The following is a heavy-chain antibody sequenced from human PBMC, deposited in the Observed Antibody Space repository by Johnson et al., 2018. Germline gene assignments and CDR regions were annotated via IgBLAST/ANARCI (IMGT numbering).Heavy chain of an antibody. CDR1: GDSISSGDYY. CDR2: IYYSGST. CDR3: ARARYGDSKRYYYYYYYMDV. Sequence: QVQLQESGPGLVKPSQTLSLTCTVSGDSISSGDYYWSWIRQPPGKGLEWIGYIYYSGSTYYNPSLKSRVTISVDTSKNQRSLKLSSVTAADTAVYYCARARYGDSKRYYYYYYYMDVWGKGTTVTVSS. D-gene: IGHD4-17*01. J-gene: IGHJ6*03. V-gene: IGHV4-30-4*01.